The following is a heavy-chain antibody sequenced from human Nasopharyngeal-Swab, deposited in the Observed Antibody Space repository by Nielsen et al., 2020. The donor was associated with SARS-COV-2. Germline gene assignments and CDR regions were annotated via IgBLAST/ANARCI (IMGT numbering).Heavy chain of an antibody. CDR3: ARDLELLTNYYALDY. V-gene: IGHV3-48*02. Sequence: GESLKISCAASGFTFNTYGMNWVRQAPGKGLEWISYISDDNTIFYADHVKGRFTISSDNAKNSLYLQMNSLGDEDTAVYYCARDLELLTNYYALDYWGQGTLVTVSS. CDR1: GFTFNTYG. CDR2: ISDDNTI. D-gene: IGHD3-9*01. J-gene: IGHJ4*02.